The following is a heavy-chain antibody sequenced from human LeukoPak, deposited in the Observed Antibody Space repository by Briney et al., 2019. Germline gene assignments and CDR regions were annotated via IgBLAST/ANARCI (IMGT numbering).Heavy chain of an antibody. CDR3: ARGAEAETSPLDF. J-gene: IGHJ4*02. CDR1: GYIFSDYY. D-gene: IGHD6-13*01. V-gene: IGHV1-2*02. Sequence: EASVKVFCKASGYIFSDYYMHWVRQAPGQGLEWLGWINPKSGAADYAQQFRGRVTMTRDTSINTDYMEMKRVTSDDTAVYYCARGAEAETSPLDFWGQGTLVIVS. CDR2: INPKSGAA.